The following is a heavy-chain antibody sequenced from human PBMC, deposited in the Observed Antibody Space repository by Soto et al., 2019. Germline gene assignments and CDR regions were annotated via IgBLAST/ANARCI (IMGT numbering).Heavy chain of an antibody. CDR2: IKPSTGDT. D-gene: IGHD3-22*01. V-gene: IGHV1-3*01. CDR1: GYSFTSHV. Sequence: ASVKVSCKASGYSFTSHVIHWVRQAPGERLEWMGWIKPSTGDTKYLQKLQGRVTISRDTSANIVYMELSSLRSEDTAVYYCARGYYYDSRGYFLDHGGKGTRVTVSS. CDR3: ARGYYYDSRGYFLDH. J-gene: IGHJ4*02.